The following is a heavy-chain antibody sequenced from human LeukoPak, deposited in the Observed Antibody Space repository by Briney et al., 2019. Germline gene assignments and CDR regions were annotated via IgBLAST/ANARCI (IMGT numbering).Heavy chain of an antibody. D-gene: IGHD6-13*01. J-gene: IGHJ3*02. V-gene: IGHV3-23*01. CDR3: AKYWDSSSWYDGFDI. CDR2: ISGSGGST. CDR1: GFTISNYA. Sequence: PGGSLRLSCAASGFTISNYAMSWVRQAPGKGLEWVSAISGSGGSTYYADSVKGRFTISRDNSKNTLYLQMYSLRAEDTAVYYCAKYWDSSSWYDGFDICGQGTMVTVSS.